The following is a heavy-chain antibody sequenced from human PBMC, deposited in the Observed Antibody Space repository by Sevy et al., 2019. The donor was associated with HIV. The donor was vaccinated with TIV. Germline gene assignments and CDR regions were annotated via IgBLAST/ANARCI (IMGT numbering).Heavy chain of an antibody. CDR3: AKGGWEVGATGGPGPFDY. CDR1: GFTFSSYA. Sequence: GGSLRLSCAASGFTFSSYAMSWVRQAPGKGLEWVSAISGSGGSTYYANSVKGRLTIPRDNSKNTLYLQMNSLGAAGTVVYYCAKGGWEVGATGGPGPFDYWGQGTLVTVSS. J-gene: IGHJ4*02. V-gene: IGHV3-23*01. D-gene: IGHD1-26*01. CDR2: ISGSGGST.